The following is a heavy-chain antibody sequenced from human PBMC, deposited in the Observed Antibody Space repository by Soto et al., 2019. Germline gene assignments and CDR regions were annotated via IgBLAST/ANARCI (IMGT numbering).Heavy chain of an antibody. Sequence: QLQLQESGPGLVKPSETLSLTCTVSGGSLSSSIYYWGWIRQPPGKGLEWIGSIFYNGNTYYNPSLKSRVTISLAPSQNRFSLRLSSVTAADTAVYYCASAPVIDYFDSWGQGTLVTVSS. CDR1: GGSLSSSIYY. J-gene: IGHJ4*02. CDR2: IFYNGNT. CDR3: ASAPVIDYFDS. V-gene: IGHV4-39*01.